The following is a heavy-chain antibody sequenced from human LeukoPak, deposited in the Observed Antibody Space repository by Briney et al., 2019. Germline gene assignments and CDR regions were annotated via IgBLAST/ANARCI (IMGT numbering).Heavy chain of an antibody. CDR3: ARRLPAEALDDYYGMDV. D-gene: IGHD2-2*01. CDR2: ISSSGSTI. CDR1: GFTFSSYE. Sequence: GGSLRLSCAASGFTFSSYEMNWVRQAPGKGLEWVSYISSSGSTIYYADSVKGRFTISRGNAKNSLYLQMNSLRAEDTAVYYCARRLPAEALDDYYGMDVWGKGTTVTVSS. V-gene: IGHV3-48*03. J-gene: IGHJ6*04.